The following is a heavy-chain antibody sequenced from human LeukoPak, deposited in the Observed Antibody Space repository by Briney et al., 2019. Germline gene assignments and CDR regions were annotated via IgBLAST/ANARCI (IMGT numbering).Heavy chain of an antibody. Sequence: PGRSLRLPCAASGFTFSSYAMHWVRQAPGKGLEWVAVISYDGSNKYYADSVKGRFTISRDNSKNTLYLQMNSLRAEDTAVYYCARVWDGSYYFDYWGQGTLVTVSS. J-gene: IGHJ4*02. CDR2: ISYDGSNK. CDR3: ARVWDGSYYFDY. V-gene: IGHV3-30*01. D-gene: IGHD1-26*01. CDR1: GFTFSSYA.